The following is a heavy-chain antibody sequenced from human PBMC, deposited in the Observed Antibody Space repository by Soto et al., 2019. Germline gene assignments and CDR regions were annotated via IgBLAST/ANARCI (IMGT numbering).Heavy chain of an antibody. D-gene: IGHD4-17*01. J-gene: IGHJ5*02. Sequence: GGSLRLSCAASGFTFSSYWMSWVRQAPGKGLEWVANIKQDGSEKYYVDSVKGRFTISRDNAKNSLYLQMNSLRAEDTAVYYCARDTYGDYVHWFDPWGQGTLVTVSS. CDR2: IKQDGSEK. CDR3: ARDTYGDYVHWFDP. CDR1: GFTFSSYW. V-gene: IGHV3-7*01.